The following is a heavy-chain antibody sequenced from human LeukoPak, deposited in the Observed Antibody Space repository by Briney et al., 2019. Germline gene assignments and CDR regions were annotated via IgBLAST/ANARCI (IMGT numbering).Heavy chain of an antibody. J-gene: IGHJ5*02. CDR1: GGSFSGYY. Sequence: SETLSLTCAVYGGSFSGYYWSWIRQPPGKGLEWIGEINHSGSTNYDPSLKSRVTVSVDTSKNQFSLKLNSVTAADTAVYYCARGVPCSGGSCYLRNWFDPWGQGTLVTVSS. V-gene: IGHV4-34*01. D-gene: IGHD2-15*01. CDR2: INHSGST. CDR3: ARGVPCSGGSCYLRNWFDP.